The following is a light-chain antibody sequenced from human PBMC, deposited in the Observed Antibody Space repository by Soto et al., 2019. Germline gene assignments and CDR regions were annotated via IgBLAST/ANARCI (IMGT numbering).Light chain of an antibody. J-gene: IGLJ2*01. Sequence: QSALTQPASVSGSPGQSITISCTGTSSDVGGYNYVSWYQQHPGKAPKLMIYEVSNRPSGVSNCFSGSKSGNTASLTISGLQAEDEADYYCSSYTSSSTPVAFGGGTKLTVL. CDR1: SSDVGGYNY. V-gene: IGLV2-14*01. CDR3: SSYTSSSTPVA. CDR2: EVS.